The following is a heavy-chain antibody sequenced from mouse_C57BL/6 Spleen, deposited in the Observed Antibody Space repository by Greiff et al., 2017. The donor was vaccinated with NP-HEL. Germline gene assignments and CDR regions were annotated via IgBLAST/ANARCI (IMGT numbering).Heavy chain of an antibody. CDR2: IDPSDSYT. V-gene: IGHV1-50*01. CDR3: ARGPNWDAWFAY. CDR1: GYTFTSYW. J-gene: IGHJ3*01. Sequence: QVQLQQPGAELVKPGASVKLSCKASGYTFTSYWMQWVKQRPGQGLEWIGEIDPSDSYTNYNQKFKGKATLTVDTSSSTAYMQLSSLTSEDSAVYYGARGPNWDAWFAYWGQGTLVTVSA. D-gene: IGHD4-1*02.